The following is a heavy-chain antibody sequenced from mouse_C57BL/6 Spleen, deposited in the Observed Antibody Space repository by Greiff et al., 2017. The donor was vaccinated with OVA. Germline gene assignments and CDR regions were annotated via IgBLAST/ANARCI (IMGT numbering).Heavy chain of an antibody. V-gene: IGHV1-15*01. CDR3: TKGYDGARFAY. J-gene: IGHJ3*01. CDR1: GYTFTDYE. CDR2: IDPETGGT. Sequence: VQLQESGAELVRPGASVTLSCKASGYTFTDYEMHWVKQTPVHGLEWIGAIDPETGGTAYNQKFKDKAILTADKSSSTAYMELRSLTSEDSAVYDDTKGYDGARFAYWGQGTLVTVSA. D-gene: IGHD3-1*01.